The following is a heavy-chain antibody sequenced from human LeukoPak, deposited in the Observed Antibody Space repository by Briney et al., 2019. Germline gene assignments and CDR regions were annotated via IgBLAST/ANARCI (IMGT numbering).Heavy chain of an antibody. CDR1: GGSFSGYY. D-gene: IGHD3-10*01. CDR2: INHSGST. J-gene: IGHJ6*04. Sequence: SETLSLTCAVYGGSFSGYYWSWIRQPPGKWLEWIGEINHSGSTNYNPSLKSRVTISVDTSKNQFSLKLSSVTAADTAVYYCARGRTMARGVSKRNWMDVWGKGTTGTVSS. CDR3: ARGRTMARGVSKRNWMDV. V-gene: IGHV4-34*01.